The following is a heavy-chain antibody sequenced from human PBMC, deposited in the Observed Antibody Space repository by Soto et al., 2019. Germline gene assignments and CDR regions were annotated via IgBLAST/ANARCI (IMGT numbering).Heavy chain of an antibody. Sequence: QVQLVQSGAEVKKPGSSVKVSCKASGGTFNTYTISWVRQVPGQGLEWMGGIMPLYAKPTYAQSFLGRLTIAAYEHTSTGYMEVSSLISEDTTLYYCASLNNWSSGDGRIDVWGRGTAVIVSS. D-gene: IGHD1-26*01. CDR3: ASLNNWSSGDGRIDV. J-gene: IGHJ6*02. CDR1: GGTFNTYT. CDR2: IMPLYAKP. V-gene: IGHV1-69*01.